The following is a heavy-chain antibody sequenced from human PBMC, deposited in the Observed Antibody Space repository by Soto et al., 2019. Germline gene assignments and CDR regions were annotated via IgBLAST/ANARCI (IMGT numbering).Heavy chain of an antibody. CDR1: GFTFSTYG. Sequence: QVQLVESGGGVVQPGRSLRLSCAASGFTFSTYGMHWVRQAPGKGLEWVAVISYDGSDKYYVDSVKGRFTISRDNSKNTLYLQMHNLRTEDTAVYYCAKDRRYSYDALDIWGQGTMVTVSS. V-gene: IGHV3-30*18. J-gene: IGHJ3*02. CDR3: AKDRRYSYDALDI. D-gene: IGHD5-18*01. CDR2: ISYDGSDK.